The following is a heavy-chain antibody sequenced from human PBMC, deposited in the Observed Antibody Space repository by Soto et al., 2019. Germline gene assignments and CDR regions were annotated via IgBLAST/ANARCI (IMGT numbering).Heavy chain of an antibody. Sequence: SETLSLTCTVSGGSISSYYWSWIRQPPGKGLEWIGYIYYSGSTNYNPSLKSRVTISVDTSKNQFSLKLSSVTAADTAVYYCARDSPNYDFWSGYGPLHYYGMDVWGQGTTVTVSS. D-gene: IGHD3-3*01. CDR3: ARDSPNYDFWSGYGPLHYYGMDV. CDR1: GGSISSYY. V-gene: IGHV4-59*01. J-gene: IGHJ6*02. CDR2: IYYSGST.